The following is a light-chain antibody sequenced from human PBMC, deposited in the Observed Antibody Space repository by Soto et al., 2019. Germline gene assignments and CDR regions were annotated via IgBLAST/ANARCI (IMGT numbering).Light chain of an antibody. J-gene: IGKJ1*01. CDR3: QQLNSYPWT. V-gene: IGKV1-9*01. CDR2: AAS. CDR1: QGISSY. Sequence: IQLTPSPSSLSASVGDRVTITCRARQGISSYLAWYQQKPGKAPKLLIYAASTLQSGVPSRFSGSGSGTDFTLTISSLQPEDFATYYCQQLNSYPWTFGQGTKVDIK.